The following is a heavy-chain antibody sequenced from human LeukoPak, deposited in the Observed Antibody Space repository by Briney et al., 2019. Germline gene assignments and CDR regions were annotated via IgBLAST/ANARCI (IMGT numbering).Heavy chain of an antibody. J-gene: IGHJ6*02. CDR2: ISASGSST. CDR1: GFTFSGFA. CDR3: ARGRECGSITCSFPFYYPMDA. D-gene: IGHD2-2*01. V-gene: IGHV3-23*01. Sequence: GGSLRLSCAASGFTFSGFAMTWVRQAPGKGLEWVSGISASGSSTYYADSVQGRFTISRDNSKNMLYLHMNSLKAEDTAVYYCARGRECGSITCSFPFYYPMDAWGQGITVIVSS.